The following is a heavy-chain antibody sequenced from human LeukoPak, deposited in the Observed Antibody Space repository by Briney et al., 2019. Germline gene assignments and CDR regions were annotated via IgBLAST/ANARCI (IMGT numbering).Heavy chain of an antibody. D-gene: IGHD6-19*01. CDR2: IYPGDSDT. CDR3: ATYTGYSSAWSGWFPFDY. CDR1: GYSFTSYW. J-gene: IGHJ4*02. V-gene: IGHV5-51*01. Sequence: GESLQISCKGSGYSFTSYWIGWVRQLPGKGLEWMGIIYPGDSDTRYSPSFQGQVTISADKSISTAYLQWSSLEASDTAIYYCATYTGYSSAWSGWFPFDYWGQGTLVTVSS.